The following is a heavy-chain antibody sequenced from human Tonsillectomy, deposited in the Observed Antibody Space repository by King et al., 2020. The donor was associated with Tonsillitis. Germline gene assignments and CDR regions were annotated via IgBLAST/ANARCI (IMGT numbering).Heavy chain of an antibody. Sequence: VQLVQSGAEVXKXGASVXXSCKASEYTFTSYYIHWLRQAPGQGLEWMGIIHPSGGSTSYAQKFRDRVTMTRDTSTSTVYMALSGLRSEDTAVFYCAVGTNAGNPLVLSFDYWGQGTLVTVSS. D-gene: IGHD2-8*01. J-gene: IGHJ4*02. V-gene: IGHV1-46*01. CDR1: EYTFTSYY. CDR3: AVGTNAGNPLVLSFDY. CDR2: IHPSGGST.